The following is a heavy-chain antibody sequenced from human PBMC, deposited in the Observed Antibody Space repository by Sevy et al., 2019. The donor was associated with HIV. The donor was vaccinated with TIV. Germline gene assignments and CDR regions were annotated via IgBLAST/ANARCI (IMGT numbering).Heavy chain of an antibody. J-gene: IGHJ6*02. CDR1: GFTFSSYG. V-gene: IGHV3-30*18. Sequence: GGSLRLSCAASGFTFSSYGMHWVRQAPGPGLEWVAVISYDGSNKYYADSVKGRFTISRDNSKNTLYLQMNSLRAEDTAVYYCAKGALWFGELLSYYYYGMDVWGQGTTVTVSS. CDR2: ISYDGSNK. CDR3: AKGALWFGELLSYYYYGMDV. D-gene: IGHD3-10*01.